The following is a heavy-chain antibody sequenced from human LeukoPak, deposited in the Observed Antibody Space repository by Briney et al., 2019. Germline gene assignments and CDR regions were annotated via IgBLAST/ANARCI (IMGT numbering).Heavy chain of an antibody. Sequence: GASVKVSCKVSGYTLTELSMHWVRQAPGKGLERMGGFDPEDGETIYAQKFQGRVTMTEDTSTDTAYMELSSLRSEDTAVYYCATVGDSSGYYHPFDYWGQGTLVTVSS. CDR3: ATVGDSSGYYHPFDY. CDR2: FDPEDGET. CDR1: GYTLTELS. D-gene: IGHD3-22*01. V-gene: IGHV1-24*01. J-gene: IGHJ4*02.